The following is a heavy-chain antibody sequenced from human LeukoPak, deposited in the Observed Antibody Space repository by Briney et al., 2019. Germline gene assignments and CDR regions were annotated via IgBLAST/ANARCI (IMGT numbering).Heavy chain of an antibody. Sequence: IPGGSLRLSCAASGFTFGSYSMNWVRQAPGKGLEWVSSISSSSSYIDYADSVKGRFTISRDNAKNSLYLQMNSLRAEDTAVYFCARDHGIVVVTASRLDSWGQETLVTVSS. D-gene: IGHD2-21*02. J-gene: IGHJ4*02. CDR3: ARDHGIVVVTASRLDS. CDR1: GFTFGSYS. CDR2: ISSSSSYI. V-gene: IGHV3-21*01.